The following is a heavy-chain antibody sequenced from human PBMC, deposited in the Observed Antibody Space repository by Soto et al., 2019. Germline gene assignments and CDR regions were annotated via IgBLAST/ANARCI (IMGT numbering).Heavy chain of an antibody. Sequence: GESLKISCKGSGYSFSKYYIGWVHQMSGKDLEWMGIIYPDDSDTRYSPSFQGQVTISADKSISTAYLQWSSLKTSDTAMYYCVRMGFSGGGYLSYFYYGMDVWGQGTSVTVSS. CDR3: VRMGFSGGGYLSYFYYGMDV. V-gene: IGHV5-51*07. J-gene: IGHJ6*02. D-gene: IGHD2-15*01. CDR1: GYSFSKYY. CDR2: IYPDDSDT.